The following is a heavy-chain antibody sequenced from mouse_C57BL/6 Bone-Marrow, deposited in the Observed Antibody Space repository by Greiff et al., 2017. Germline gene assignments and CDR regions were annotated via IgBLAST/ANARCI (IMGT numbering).Heavy chain of an antibody. V-gene: IGHV1-55*01. CDR3: ARPYYSNYWYFDV. CDR1: GYTFTSYW. J-gene: IGHJ1*03. D-gene: IGHD2-5*01. CDR2: IYPGSGST. Sequence: QVQLKQPGAELVKPGASAKMSCKASGYTFTSYWITWVKQRPGQGLEWIGDIYPGSGSTNYNEKFKSKATLTVDTSSSTAYMQLSSLTSEDSAVYYCARPYYSNYWYFDVWGTGTTVTVSS.